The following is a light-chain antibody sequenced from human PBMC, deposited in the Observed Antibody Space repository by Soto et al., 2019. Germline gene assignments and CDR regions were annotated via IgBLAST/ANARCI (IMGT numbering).Light chain of an antibody. Sequence: EIVLTQSPGTLSLSPGERATLSCRASQSISGNYIAWYQQKPGQAPRLLIYDASNRATGIPARFSGSGSGTDFTLTISSLEPEDFAVYYCQQRSNWPWTFGQGTKVDIK. J-gene: IGKJ1*01. CDR3: QQRSNWPWT. V-gene: IGKV3-11*01. CDR1: QSISGNY. CDR2: DAS.